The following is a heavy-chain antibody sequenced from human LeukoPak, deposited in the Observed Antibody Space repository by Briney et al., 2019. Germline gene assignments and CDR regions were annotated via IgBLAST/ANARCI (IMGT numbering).Heavy chain of an antibody. J-gene: IGHJ6*03. V-gene: IGHV1-18*01. D-gene: IGHD1-7*01. Sequence: ASVKVSCKASGYTFTSYAINWVRQATGQGLEWMGWMNPNSGNTNYAQKLQGRVTMTTDTSTSTAYMELRSLRSDDTAVYYCARDLLGGGTHTNYYYYYYMDVWGKGTTVTVSS. CDR2: MNPNSGNT. CDR1: GYTFTSYA. CDR3: ARDLLGGGTHTNYYYYYYMDV.